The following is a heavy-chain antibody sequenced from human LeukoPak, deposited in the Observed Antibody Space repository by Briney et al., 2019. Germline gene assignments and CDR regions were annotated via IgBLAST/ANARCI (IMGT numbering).Heavy chain of an antibody. J-gene: IGHJ6*03. CDR3: SRDQLGGDPDDYYYYYMDA. D-gene: IGHD4-17*01. CDR2: IRSKRYGGAT. Sequence: GGSLRLSCTASGFTFGDYAMSWFRQAPGKGLEWVGFIRSKRYGGATEYAASVKGRFTISRDDSKSIAYLQMNSLKTEDTAMYYCSRDQLGGDPDDYYYYYMDAWGKGTTVTVSS. V-gene: IGHV3-49*03. CDR1: GFTFGDYA.